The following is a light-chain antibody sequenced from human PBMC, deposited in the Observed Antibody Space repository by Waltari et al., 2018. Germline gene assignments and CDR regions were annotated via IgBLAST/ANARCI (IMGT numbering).Light chain of an antibody. Sequence: SYELTQPPSVSVSPGQTARITCSGDALSTQNAYWYQQKPGQAPVLVIYKDIERPSGIPERFHCSSSGTAGTLTISGVQAEDEADYYCQSADSSGTYGIFGGGTKLTVL. CDR3: QSADSSGTYGI. V-gene: IGLV3-25*03. CDR2: KDI. J-gene: IGLJ2*01. CDR1: ALSTQN.